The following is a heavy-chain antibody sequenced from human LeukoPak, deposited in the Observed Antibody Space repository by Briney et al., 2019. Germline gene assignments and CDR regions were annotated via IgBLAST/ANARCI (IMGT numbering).Heavy chain of an antibody. D-gene: IGHD7-27*01. CDR1: GFTFSSYA. CDR3: AKSGRNWAYLEY. Sequence: GGSLRLSCAASGFTFSSYAMSWVRQAPGRGLEWVAVIWYDGTNKYYADSVRGRFTISRDSSKNTLYLQMNSLRAEDTAVYYCAKSGRNWAYLEYWGQGTLVTVSS. V-gene: IGHV3-33*06. J-gene: IGHJ4*02. CDR2: IWYDGTNK.